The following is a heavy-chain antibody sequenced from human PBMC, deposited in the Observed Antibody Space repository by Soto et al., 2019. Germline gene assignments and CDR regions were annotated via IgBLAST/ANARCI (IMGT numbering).Heavy chain of an antibody. J-gene: IGHJ4*02. CDR2: INHSGSN. CDR3: AIANLGSGWPRYFDY. Sequence: QVQLQQWGAGLLKPSETLSLTCAVYGGSFSGYYWSWIRQPPGKGLEWIGEINHSGSNNYNPSLKSRVSISVDTSKNQFSLKLSSVTAADTAVYYWAIANLGSGWPRYFDYWGQGTLVTVSS. D-gene: IGHD6-19*01. CDR1: GGSFSGYY. V-gene: IGHV4-34*01.